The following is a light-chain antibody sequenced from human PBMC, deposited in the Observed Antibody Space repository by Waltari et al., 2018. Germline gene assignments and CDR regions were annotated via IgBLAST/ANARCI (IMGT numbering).Light chain of an antibody. J-gene: IGKJ4*01. Sequence: DIVMTQSPESLAVSLGERAPNNCTSSQSLFYSSSNKNFLAWYQQRPGQPPRLLIYWASARESGVPDRFSGSGSGTDFTLTISSLQAEDVAVYYCQQYYTSLLTFGGGTKVEI. V-gene: IGKV4-1*01. CDR2: WAS. CDR3: QQYYTSLLT. CDR1: QSLFYSSSNKNF.